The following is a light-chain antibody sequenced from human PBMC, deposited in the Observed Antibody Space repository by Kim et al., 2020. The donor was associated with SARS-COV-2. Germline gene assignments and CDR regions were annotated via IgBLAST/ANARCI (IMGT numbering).Light chain of an antibody. CDR2: GKN. CDR3: NSRDSSGNFVV. V-gene: IGLV3-19*01. Sequence: ALGQTARITCQGDSLRSYYASWYQQKPGQAPVLVIYGKNNRPSGIPDRFSGSSSGNTASLTITGAQAEDEADYYCNSRDSSGNFVVFGGGTQLTVL. J-gene: IGLJ2*01. CDR1: SLRSYY.